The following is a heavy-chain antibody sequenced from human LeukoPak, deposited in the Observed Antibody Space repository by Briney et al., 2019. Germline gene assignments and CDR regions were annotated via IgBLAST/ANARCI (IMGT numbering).Heavy chain of an antibody. V-gene: IGHV1-18*01. Sequence: ASVKVSCKASGYTFTSYGISWVRQAPGQGLEWMGWISAYNGNTNYAQKLQGRVTMTTDTSTSTAYMELRSLRSDDTAVYYCARLGRIAARLTRVLDYWGQGTLVTVSS. CDR2: ISAYNGNT. J-gene: IGHJ4*02. CDR1: GYTFTSYG. D-gene: IGHD6-6*01. CDR3: ARLGRIAARLTRVLDY.